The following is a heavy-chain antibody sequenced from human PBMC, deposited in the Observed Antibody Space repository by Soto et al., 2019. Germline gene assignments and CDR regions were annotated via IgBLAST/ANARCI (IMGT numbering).Heavy chain of an antibody. Sequence: QVQLQQWGAGLLKPSETLSLTCAVYGGSFSGYYWSWIRQPPGKGLEWIGEINHSGSTNYNPSLKSRVTISVDTSKNQFSLKLSSVTAADTAVYYCARGSSSSWWRGYFDLWGRGTLVTVSS. D-gene: IGHD6-13*01. V-gene: IGHV4-34*01. CDR3: ARGSSSSWWRGYFDL. CDR1: GGSFSGYY. J-gene: IGHJ2*01. CDR2: INHSGST.